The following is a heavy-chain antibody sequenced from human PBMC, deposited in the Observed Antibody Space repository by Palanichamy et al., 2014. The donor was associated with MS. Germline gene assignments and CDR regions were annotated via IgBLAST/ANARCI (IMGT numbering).Heavy chain of an antibody. D-gene: IGHD1-1*01. Sequence: EVQLVESGGGLVQPGRSLRLSCAASGFTFDDYAMHWVRQAPGKGLEWVSGISWNSGSIGYADSVKGRFTISRDNAKNSLYLQMNSLGAEDTALYYCAKDSGRSFYYFDYWGQGTLVTVSS. J-gene: IGHJ4*02. CDR1: GFTFDDYA. CDR2: ISWNSGSI. CDR3: AKDSGRSFYYFDY. V-gene: IGHV3-9*01.